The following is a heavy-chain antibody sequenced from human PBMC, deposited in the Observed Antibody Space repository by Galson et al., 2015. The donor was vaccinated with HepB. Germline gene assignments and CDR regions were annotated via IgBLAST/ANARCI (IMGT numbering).Heavy chain of an antibody. Sequence: ETLSLTCTVSGGSISSYYWSWIRQPPGKGLEWIGYIYYSGSTNYNPSLKSRVTISVDTSKNQFSLKLSSVTAAGTAVYYCARRSYYWYFDLWGRGTLVTVSS. D-gene: IGHD1-26*01. CDR3: ARRSYYWYFDL. CDR1: GGSISSYY. CDR2: IYYSGST. V-gene: IGHV4-59*01. J-gene: IGHJ2*01.